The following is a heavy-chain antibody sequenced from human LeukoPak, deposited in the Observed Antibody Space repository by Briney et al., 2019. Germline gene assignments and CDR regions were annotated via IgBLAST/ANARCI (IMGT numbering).Heavy chain of an antibody. CDR3: ARTFFFRGSGSYVDY. Sequence: GESLKISCKGSGYSFTSYWIGWVRQMPGKGLEWMGIIYPGDSDTRYSPSFQGQVTISADKSISTAYLQWSSLKASDTAMYYCARTFFFRGSGSYVDYWGQGTLVTVSS. V-gene: IGHV5-51*01. CDR2: IYPGDSDT. J-gene: IGHJ4*02. D-gene: IGHD3-10*01. CDR1: GYSFTSYW.